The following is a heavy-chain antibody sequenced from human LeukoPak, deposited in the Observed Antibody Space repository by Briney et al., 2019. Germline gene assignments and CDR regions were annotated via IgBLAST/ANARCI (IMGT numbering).Heavy chain of an antibody. CDR2: IYYSGST. CDR3: ARGAYYDFWSGYYRKYYGMDV. Sequence: PSETLSLTCTVSGGSISSYYWSWIQQPPGKGLEWIGYIYYSGSTNYNPSLKSRVTISVDTSKNQFSLKLSSVTAADTAVYYCARGAYYDFWSGYYRKYYGMDVWGQGTTVTVSS. V-gene: IGHV4-59*01. D-gene: IGHD3-3*01. CDR1: GGSISSYY. J-gene: IGHJ6*02.